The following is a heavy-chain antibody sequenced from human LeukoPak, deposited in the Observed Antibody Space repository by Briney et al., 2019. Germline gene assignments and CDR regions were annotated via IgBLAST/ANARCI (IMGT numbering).Heavy chain of an antibody. CDR2: ICYSGST. J-gene: IGHJ6*02. D-gene: IGHD3-10*01. V-gene: IGHV4-59*12. CDR1: GGSISSYY. Sequence: PSETLSLTCTVSGGSISSYYWSWIRQPPGKGLEWIGYICYSGSTNYNPSLKSRVTISVDTSKNQFSLKLSSVTAADTAVYYCARERQRGVYYYYGMDVWGQGTTVTVSS. CDR3: ARERQRGVYYYYGMDV.